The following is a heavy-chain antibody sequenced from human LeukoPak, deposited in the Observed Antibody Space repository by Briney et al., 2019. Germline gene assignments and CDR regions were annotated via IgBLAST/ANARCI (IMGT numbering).Heavy chain of an antibody. J-gene: IGHJ4*02. Sequence: GGSLRLSCAASGFTFSDYYMSWVRQAPGKGLEWLSYISSTYIYTNYADSVKGRFTISRDNAKNSLYLQMNSLRAEDTAVYYCARAAVAGTFDYWGQGTLVTVSS. CDR1: GFTFSDYY. CDR3: ARAAVAGTFDY. V-gene: IGHV3-11*06. CDR2: ISSTYIYT. D-gene: IGHD6-19*01.